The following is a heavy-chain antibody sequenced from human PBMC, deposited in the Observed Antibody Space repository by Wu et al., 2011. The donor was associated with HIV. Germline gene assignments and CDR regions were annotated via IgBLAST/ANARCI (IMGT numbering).Heavy chain of an antibody. CDR2: VLPEDGET. D-gene: IGHD3-10*01. J-gene: IGHJ5*02. CDR3: VREIFGSFDP. V-gene: IGHV1-69-2*01. Sequence: EVQLVQSGSEVRKPGATVKISCKVSGYTFTDDYIHWVQQAPGGGLEWVGLVLPEDGETIYGDKFQGRVTIAADTSIDTAYMQFSSLRSEDTAVYYCVREIFGSFDPWGQGTQVTVSS. CDR1: GYTFTDDY.